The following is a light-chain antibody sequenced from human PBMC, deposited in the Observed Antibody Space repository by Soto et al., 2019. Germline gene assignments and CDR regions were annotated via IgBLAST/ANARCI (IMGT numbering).Light chain of an antibody. CDR2: GAS. CDR3: QQYNNWPPWT. J-gene: IGKJ1*01. CDR1: QTVHTN. V-gene: IGKV3-15*01. Sequence: VMTQSPATLSVSPGARVTRSCRASQTVHTNLAWFQQKPGQAPKLLIYGASTRDSGVTARFTGSGSGTEFTLTISSLPSEDFAVYVGQQYNNWPPWTLGQGTKVEI.